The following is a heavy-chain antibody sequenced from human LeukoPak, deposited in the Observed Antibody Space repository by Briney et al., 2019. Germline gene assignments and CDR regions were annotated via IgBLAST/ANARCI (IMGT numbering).Heavy chain of an antibody. V-gene: IGHV4-39*01. Sequence: SETLSLTCTVSGGSVNSGSYYWSWIRQPPGKGLEWIGSIYYSGSTYYNPSLKSRVTISVDTSKNQFSLKLSSVTAADTAVYYCARRTIFGELFDYWGQGTLVTVSS. CDR3: ARRTIFGELFDY. J-gene: IGHJ4*02. D-gene: IGHD3-3*01. CDR1: GGSVNSGSYY. CDR2: IYYSGST.